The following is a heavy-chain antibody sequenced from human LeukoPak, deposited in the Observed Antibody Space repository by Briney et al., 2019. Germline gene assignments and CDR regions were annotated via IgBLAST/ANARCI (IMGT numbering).Heavy chain of an antibody. CDR3: ARVSSSGWYHYMDV. CDR2: IYYSGST. J-gene: IGHJ6*03. D-gene: IGHD6-19*01. CDR1: GGSISRYY. Sequence: ASETLSLTCTVSGGSISRYYWSWIRQPPGKGLEWIGYIYYSGSTNYNPSLKSRVTISVDTSKNQFSLKLSSVTAADTAVYYCARVSSSGWYHYMDVWGKGTTVTVSS. V-gene: IGHV4-59*01.